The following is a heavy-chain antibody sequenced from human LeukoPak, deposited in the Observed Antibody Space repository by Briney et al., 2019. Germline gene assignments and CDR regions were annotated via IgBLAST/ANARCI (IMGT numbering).Heavy chain of an antibody. V-gene: IGHV4-39*01. D-gene: IGHD5-18*01. CDR1: GGSISTSSYY. CDR2: IYYTGTT. Sequence: SETLSLTCTVSGGSISTSSYYWGWIRQPPGKGLEWIGTIYYTGTTSYNPSLKSRVTISVDTSKNQFSLNLSSATAADTALYYCAGLVDTAMVTDYWGQGTLVTVSS. CDR3: AGLVDTAMVTDY. J-gene: IGHJ4*02.